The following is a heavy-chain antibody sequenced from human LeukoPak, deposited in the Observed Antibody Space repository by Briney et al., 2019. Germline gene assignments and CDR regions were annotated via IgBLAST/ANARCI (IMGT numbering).Heavy chain of an antibody. CDR2: ISYDGSNK. D-gene: IGHD3-10*01. J-gene: IGHJ4*02. CDR1: GFTFSSYA. CDR3: ARVAHYYGSGSYYSTLQY. Sequence: GGSLRLSCAASGFTFSSYAMHWVRQAPGKGLEWVAVISYDGSNKYYADSVKGRFTISRDNSKNTLYLQMNSLRAEDTAVYYCARVAHYYGSGSYYSTLQYWGQGTLVTVSS. V-gene: IGHV3-30*04.